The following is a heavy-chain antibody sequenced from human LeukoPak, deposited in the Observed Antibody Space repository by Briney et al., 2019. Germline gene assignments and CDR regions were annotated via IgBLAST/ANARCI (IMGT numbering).Heavy chain of an antibody. CDR2: ISSSSSYI. J-gene: IGHJ4*02. CDR1: GFTFRSYS. V-gene: IGHV3-21*01. CDR3: ARDRVTDNTFDY. Sequence: PGGSLRLSCAASGFTFRSYSMNWVGQAAGRGLAGVASISSSSSYIYYADSMKGRFTISRANAKNSLHLQMNSLRAEATAVYYCARDRVTDNTFDYWGQGTLVTVSS. D-gene: IGHD1-14*01.